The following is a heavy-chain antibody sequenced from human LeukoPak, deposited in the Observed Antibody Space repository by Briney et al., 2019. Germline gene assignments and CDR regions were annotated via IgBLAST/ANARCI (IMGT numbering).Heavy chain of an antibody. V-gene: IGHV3-11*06. Sequence: GGSLRLSCAASGFTFSDYYMSWIRQAPGKGLEWVSYISSSSSYTNYADSVKGRFTISRDNAKKSLYLQMNSLRAEDTAVYYCARGNGDYAIHPDYWGEGNPVSVSS. CDR1: GFTFSDYY. D-gene: IGHD4-17*01. CDR2: ISSSSSYT. CDR3: ARGNGDYAIHPDY. J-gene: IGHJ4*02.